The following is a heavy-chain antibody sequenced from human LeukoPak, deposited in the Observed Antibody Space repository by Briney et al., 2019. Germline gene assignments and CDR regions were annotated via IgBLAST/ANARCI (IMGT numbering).Heavy chain of an antibody. CDR3: AKADHDSGGDQGVCDY. J-gene: IGHJ4*02. CDR2: IRYDGSEK. V-gene: IGHV3-30*02. Sequence: GGSLRLSCAASGYTFSSYGMHWVRRAPGKGLEWVAFIRYDGSEKYYADSVTGRCTISRDNSKKTVYLQMNSLRPEDTAVYYCAKADHDSGGDQGVCDYWGQGTLVTVSS. D-gene: IGHD2-21*01. CDR1: GYTFSSYG.